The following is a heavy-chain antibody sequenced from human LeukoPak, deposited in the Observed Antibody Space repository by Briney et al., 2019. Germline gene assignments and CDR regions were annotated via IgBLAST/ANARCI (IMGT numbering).Heavy chain of an antibody. J-gene: IGHJ4*02. D-gene: IGHD3-16*01. CDR1: GYGFTSYW. CDR3: ATPYRLGSPPFDY. V-gene: IGHV5-51*01. Sequence: GGSLQISCKASGYGFTSYWIGWVRQMPGKGLEWVAMISPGDSDTRYGPSFQGQVTISPDKSITTAYLQWSTLQASDTAMYYCATPYRLGSPPFDYWGQGTLVTVSS. CDR2: ISPGDSDT.